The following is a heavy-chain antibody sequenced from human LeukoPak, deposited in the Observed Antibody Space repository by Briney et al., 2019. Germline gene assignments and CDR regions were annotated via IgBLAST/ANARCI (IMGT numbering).Heavy chain of an antibody. CDR2: ISGDGGST. CDR1: GFTFNGYA. D-gene: IGHD3-10*01. CDR3: AKDRVAMVRGVSFPFDC. V-gene: IGHV3-43*02. Sequence: GGSLRLSCAASGFTFNGYAMRWVRQAPGKGLEWVSLISGDGGSTYYADSVKGRFTISRDNSKNSLFLQMNSLRTEDTALYYCAKDRVAMVRGVSFPFDCWGQGTLVPVSS. J-gene: IGHJ4*02.